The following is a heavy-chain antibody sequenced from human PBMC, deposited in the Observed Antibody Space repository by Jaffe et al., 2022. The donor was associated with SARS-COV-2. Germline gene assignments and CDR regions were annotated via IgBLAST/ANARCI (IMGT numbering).Heavy chain of an antibody. V-gene: IGHV4-59*01. J-gene: IGHJ5*02. CDR2: IYYRGST. Sequence: QVQLQESGPGLVNPSETLSLTCTVSGGSMSNYYWSWIRQPPGKGLEWVGYIYYRGSTNYNPSLKSRVTMSVDTSKNQFSLRLSSVTAADTAVYYCARWSASGGGVDPWGQGTLVTVSS. D-gene: IGHD3-10*01. CDR3: ARWSASGGGVDP. CDR1: GGSMSNYY.